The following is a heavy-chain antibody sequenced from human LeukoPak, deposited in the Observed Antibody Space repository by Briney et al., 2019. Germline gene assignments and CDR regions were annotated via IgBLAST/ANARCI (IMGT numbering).Heavy chain of an antibody. CDR2: TYYSGST. Sequence: SETLLLTCTVSDDSINSDYWNWIRQPPGKGLEWIGFTYYSGSTNYNPSLKSRVTISVDTSKNQFSLKLSSVTAADTAVYYCARHLGDSSGYYYGNWGQGTLVTVSS. CDR3: ARHLGDSSGYYYGN. V-gene: IGHV4-59*08. D-gene: IGHD3-22*01. CDR1: DDSINSDY. J-gene: IGHJ4*02.